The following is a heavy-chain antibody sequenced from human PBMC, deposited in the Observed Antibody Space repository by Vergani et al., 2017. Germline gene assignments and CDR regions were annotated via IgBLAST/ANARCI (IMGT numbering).Heavy chain of an antibody. V-gene: IGHV1-69*01. Sequence: QVQLVQSGAEVKKPGSSVKVSCKASGGTFSSYAISWVRQAPGQGLEWMGGIIPIFGTANYAQKFQGRVTITADESTSTAYMELSSLRSEDTAVYYCARGXDPGHGGLKPLGVGNWFDPWGQGTLVTVSS. CDR3: ARGXDPGHGGLKPLGVGNWFDP. CDR2: IIPIFGTA. CDR1: GGTFSSYA. D-gene: IGHD1-26*01. J-gene: IGHJ5*02.